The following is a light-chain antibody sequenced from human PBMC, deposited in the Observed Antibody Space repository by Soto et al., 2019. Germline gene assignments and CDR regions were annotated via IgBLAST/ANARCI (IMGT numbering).Light chain of an antibody. Sequence: QSVLTQPASVSGSPGQSITISCTGTSSDVGGYNYVSWYQQLPGKAPKLMIYEVSNRPSGVSIRSSGSKSGNTASLTISGLRAEDEADYYCNSYTPTSTPYVFGTGTKVTVL. CDR1: SSDVGGYNY. CDR2: EVS. J-gene: IGLJ1*01. CDR3: NSYTPTSTPYV. V-gene: IGLV2-14*01.